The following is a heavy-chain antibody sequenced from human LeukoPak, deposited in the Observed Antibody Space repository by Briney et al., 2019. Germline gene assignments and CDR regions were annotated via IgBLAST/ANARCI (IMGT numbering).Heavy chain of an antibody. V-gene: IGHV4-31*03. D-gene: IGHD3-22*01. CDR3: ARGRAYYDSSDRDY. CDR2: IYDSGCT. Sequence: SQTLSLTCTVSGGSISSGGYYWSWIRQHPGKGLEWIGCIYDSGCTYYNPSLKSRVTISVDTSKNQFSLMLSSGTAADTAAYYCARGRAYYDSSDRDYWGQGTLVTVSS. CDR1: GGSISSGGYY. J-gene: IGHJ4*02.